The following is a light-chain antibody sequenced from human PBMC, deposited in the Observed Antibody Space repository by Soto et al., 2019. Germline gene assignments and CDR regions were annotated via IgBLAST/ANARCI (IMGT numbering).Light chain of an antibody. V-gene: IGKV3-11*01. CDR3: QQRSNRPT. J-gene: IGKJ1*01. Sequence: IVLTQSPGILSLSPGERATLSCRASQSIDSTYSTWYQQKPGQAPRLLIYGTSNRATGIPARFSGSGSETDFTLTISSLEPEDFAVYYCQQRSNRPTFGQGTKVDIK. CDR1: QSIDSTY. CDR2: GTS.